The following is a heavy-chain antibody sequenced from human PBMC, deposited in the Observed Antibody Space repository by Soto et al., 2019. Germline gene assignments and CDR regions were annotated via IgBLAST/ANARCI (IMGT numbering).Heavy chain of an antibody. J-gene: IGHJ6*02. V-gene: IGHV1-3*01. CDR3: ARATRGTGPAHSYYYYGMDV. CDR1: RYTFTSYA. Sequence: ASVKVSCQASRYTFTSYAMHWVRQAPGQRLEWMGWINAGNGNTKYSQKFQGRVTITRDTSASTAYMELSSLRSEDTAVYYCARATRGTGPAHSYYYYGMDVWGQGTTVTV. CDR2: INAGNGNT.